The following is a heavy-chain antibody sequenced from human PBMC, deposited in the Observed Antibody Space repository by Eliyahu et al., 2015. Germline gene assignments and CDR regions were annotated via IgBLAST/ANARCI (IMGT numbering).Heavy chain of an antibody. CDR1: GGSIRSSXYF. V-gene: IGHV4-39*01. CDR2: IYHSGGT. J-gene: IGHJ6*04. D-gene: IGHD3-3*01. CDR3: ASQYYNYWSGKTYYYGMDV. Sequence: QLQLQESGPGLVKPSETLSLTCNVSGGSIRSSXYFWGWIRQSPGKGLEWIGKIYHSGGTYYNPSLKSRLTVSVDKLKNHFSLRLSSVTAADAAVYYCASQYYNYWSGKTYYYGMDVWGKGTPVTVSS.